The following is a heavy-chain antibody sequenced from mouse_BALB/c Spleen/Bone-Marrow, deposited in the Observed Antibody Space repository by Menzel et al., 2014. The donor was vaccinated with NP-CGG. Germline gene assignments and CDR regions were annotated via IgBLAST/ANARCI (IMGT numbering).Heavy chain of an antibody. CDR2: IHPSDSET. Sequence: QVHVKQSGAELVMPGASVKLSCKASGYSFTNYWMNWVKQRPGQGLEWIGMIHPSDSETRLNQKFKDKATLTVDKSSSTAYMQLSSPTSEDSAVYYCARFGNYEGFAYWGQGTLVTVSA. V-gene: IGHV1-74*01. CDR3: ARFGNYEGFAY. CDR1: GYSFTNYW. J-gene: IGHJ3*01. D-gene: IGHD2-1*01.